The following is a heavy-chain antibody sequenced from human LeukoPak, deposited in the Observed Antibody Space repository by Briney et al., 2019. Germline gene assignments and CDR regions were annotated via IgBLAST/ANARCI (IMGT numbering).Heavy chain of an antibody. CDR3: ARDWDDYYYYYMDV. Sequence: GGSLRLSCAASGFTFSDYEMNWVRQAPGKGLECLSYISSSGSTIYYADSVKGRFTISRDNAKNSLYLQMNSLRAEDTAVYYCARDWDDYYYYYMDVWGKGTTVTVSS. CDR2: ISSSGSTI. V-gene: IGHV3-48*03. D-gene: IGHD1-26*01. CDR1: GFTFSDYE. J-gene: IGHJ6*03.